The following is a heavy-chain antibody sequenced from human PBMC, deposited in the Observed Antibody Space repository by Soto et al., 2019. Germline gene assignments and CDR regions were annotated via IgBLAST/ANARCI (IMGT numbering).Heavy chain of an antibody. V-gene: IGHV5-10-1*03. CDR2: IDPRDSYV. CDR3: ARLYCTTSTCDSWFDP. J-gene: IGHJ5*02. D-gene: IGHD2-2*01. Sequence: VQLVQSGAEVKKPGESLRISCTGFGYTFTTFWISWVRQMPGKGLEWMGRIDPRDSYVNYSPPFQGHVTISADKSISTAYLQWGSLKASDTAMYYCARLYCTTSTCDSWFDPWGQGTLVTVSS. CDR1: GYTFTTFW.